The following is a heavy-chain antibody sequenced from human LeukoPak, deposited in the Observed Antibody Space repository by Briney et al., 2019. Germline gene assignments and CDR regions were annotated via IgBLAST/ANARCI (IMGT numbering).Heavy chain of an antibody. CDR2: IIPIFGTA. CDR3: ARAYYYDSSGYSPFDP. V-gene: IGHV1-69*05. D-gene: IGHD3-22*01. J-gene: IGHJ5*02. CDR1: GGTFSSYA. Sequence: SVQVSCKASGGTFSSYAISWVRQAPGQGLEWMGGIIPIFGTANYAQKFQGRVTITTDESTSTAYMELSSLRSEDTAVYYCARAYYYDSSGYSPFDPWGQGTLVTVSS.